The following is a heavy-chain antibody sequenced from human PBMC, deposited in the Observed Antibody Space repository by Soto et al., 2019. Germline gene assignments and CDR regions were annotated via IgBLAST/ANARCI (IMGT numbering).Heavy chain of an antibody. J-gene: IGHJ6*02. CDR1: GGTFSSYT. V-gene: IGHV1-69*02. Sequence: QVQLVQSGAEVKKPGSSVKVSCKASGGTFSSYTISWVRQAPGQGLEWMGRIIPILGIANYAQKFQGRVTITAYKSTSTAYMELTSLRSEDTAVYYCASPPAADHYYGMDVWGQGTTVTVSS. CDR3: ASPPAADHYYGMDV. CDR2: IIPILGIA.